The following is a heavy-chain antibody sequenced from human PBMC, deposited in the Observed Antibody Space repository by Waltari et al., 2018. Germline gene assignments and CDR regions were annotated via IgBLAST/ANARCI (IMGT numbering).Heavy chain of an antibody. CDR2: IIPILGTA. CDR3: ARGKRDIPEYYFDY. J-gene: IGHJ4*02. Sequence: QVQLVQSGAEVKKPGSSVKVSCKASGGTFRSYAISWVRQAPGQGLEWMGGIIPILGTANYAQKVQGRVTITADESTSTAYMELSSLRSEDTAVYYCARGKRDIPEYYFDYWGQGTLVTVSS. CDR1: GGTFRSYA. D-gene: IGHD2-15*01. V-gene: IGHV1-69*01.